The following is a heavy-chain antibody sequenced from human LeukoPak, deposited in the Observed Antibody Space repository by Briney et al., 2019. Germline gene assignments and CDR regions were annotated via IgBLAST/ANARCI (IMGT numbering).Heavy chain of an antibody. CDR2: IKQKGSEK. J-gene: IGHJ4*02. V-gene: IGHV3-7*01. CDR3: ARGGSRYDN. D-gene: IGHD3-22*01. Sequence: GGSLRLSCAASGFTFSSNWMSWVRQAPGKGLEWVANIKQKGSEKYYVDSVKSRFSISRDNAKNSLYLQMNSLRAEDTAVYYCARGGSRYDNWGQGTLVTVSS. CDR1: GFTFSSNW.